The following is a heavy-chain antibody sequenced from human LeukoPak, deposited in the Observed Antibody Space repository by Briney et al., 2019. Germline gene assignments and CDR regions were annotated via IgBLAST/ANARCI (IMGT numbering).Heavy chain of an antibody. CDR1: GFTVSSYW. V-gene: IGHV3-74*01. CDR2: IDTDEGST. D-gene: IGHD4-11*01. Sequence: TGGSLRLSCAASGFTVSSYWMHWVRHAPGKGLVWVSRIDTDEGSTNYADSVKGRFTISRDNAKNTLYLQMNSLRAEDTAVYYCTRGLQGIDYWGQGTLVTVSS. CDR3: TRGLQGIDY. J-gene: IGHJ4*02.